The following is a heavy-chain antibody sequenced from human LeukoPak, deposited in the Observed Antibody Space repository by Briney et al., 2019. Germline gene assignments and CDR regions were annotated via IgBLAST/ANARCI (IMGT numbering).Heavy chain of an antibody. V-gene: IGHV3-21*01. CDR1: GFTFSSCS. J-gene: IGHJ6*02. D-gene: IGHD2-2*01. CDR2: ISSSSSYI. CDR3: AREPGYCSSTSCYYYGMDV. Sequence: GGSLRLSCAASGFTFSSCSMNWVRQAPGKGLEWVSSISSSSSYIYYADSVKGRFTISRDNAKNSLYLQMNSLRAEDTAVYYCAREPGYCSSTSCYYYGMDVRGQGTTVTVSS.